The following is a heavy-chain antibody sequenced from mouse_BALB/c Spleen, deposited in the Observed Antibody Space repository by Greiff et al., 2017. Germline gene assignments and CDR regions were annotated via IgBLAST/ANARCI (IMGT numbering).Heavy chain of an antibody. V-gene: IGHV5-12-1*01. CDR1: GFTFSSFG. Sequence: EVQRVESGGGLVQPGGSRKLSCAASGFTFSSFGMHWVRQAPEKGLEWVAYISSGGGSTYYPDTVKGRFTISRDNAKNTLYLQMSSLKSEDTAMYYCARHGPVSYYFDYWGQGTTLTVSS. CDR3: ARHGPVSYYFDY. J-gene: IGHJ2*01. CDR2: ISSGGGST.